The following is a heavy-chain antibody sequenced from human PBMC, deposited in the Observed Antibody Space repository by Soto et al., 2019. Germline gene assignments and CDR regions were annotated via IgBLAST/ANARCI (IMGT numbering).Heavy chain of an antibody. Sequence: VQLVQSGAEVKKPGASVKVSCKTSGYTFTSYGISWGRQAPGQGLEWMGWISAYNGNTNYAQKFQGRVTMTTDRSTSTAYMELRSLRSDDTAVYYCARDKYDFWSGYSVDYWGQGTLVTVSS. CDR1: GYTFTSYG. CDR2: ISAYNGNT. V-gene: IGHV1-18*04. J-gene: IGHJ4*02. D-gene: IGHD3-3*01. CDR3: ARDKYDFWSGYSVDY.